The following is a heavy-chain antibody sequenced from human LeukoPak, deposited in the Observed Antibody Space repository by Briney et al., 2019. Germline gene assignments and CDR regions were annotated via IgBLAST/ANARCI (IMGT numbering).Heavy chain of an antibody. CDR2: INTNTGNP. D-gene: IGHD1-26*01. V-gene: IGHV7-4-1*02. CDR3: AKDPERKVVGATGYFDY. J-gene: IGHJ4*02. Sequence: GASVKVSCKASGYTFTSYAMNWVRQAPGQGLEWMGWINTNTGNPTYAQGFTGRFVFSLDTSVSTAYLQISSLKAEDTAVYYCAKDPERKVVGATGYFDYWGQGTLVTVSS. CDR1: GYTFTSYA.